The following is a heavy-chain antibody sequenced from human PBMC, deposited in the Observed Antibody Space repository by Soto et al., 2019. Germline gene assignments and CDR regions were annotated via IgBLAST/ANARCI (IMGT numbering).Heavy chain of an antibody. J-gene: IGHJ6*04. D-gene: IGHD2-8*01. V-gene: IGHV3-66*01. CDR3: ARDPGVNWA. CDR2: SYSVGET. Sequence: EVQLVESGGVLVKPGGPLRLSCVASGFTVSNNYLTWVRKAQGKGLEWVSNSYSVGETYYTDSVKGRFTISRDSSTNTLYLQMDNVRAEDTAVYYCARDPGVNWAWGKGTTVTVSS. CDR1: GFTVSNNY.